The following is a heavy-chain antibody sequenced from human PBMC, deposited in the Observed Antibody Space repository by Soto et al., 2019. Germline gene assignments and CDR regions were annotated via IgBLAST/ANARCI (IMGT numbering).Heavy chain of an antibody. CDR2: IIPVYDPP. CDR3: ARHNGSGFADVFDI. CDR1: GGTFSGYA. D-gene: IGHD3-10*01. J-gene: IGHJ3*02. V-gene: IGHV1-69*01. Sequence: QVQLVQSGAELKTPGSSVKVSCTASGGTFSGYAITWVRQAPGQGLEWMGGIIPVYDPPKYAQHLQGRVTITADEFTTKVELNRLRSSDTDVYYCARHNGSGFADVFDIWGQVTMGTVSS.